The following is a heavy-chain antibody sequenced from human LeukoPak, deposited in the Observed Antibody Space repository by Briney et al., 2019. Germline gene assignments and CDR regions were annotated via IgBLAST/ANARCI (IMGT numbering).Heavy chain of an antibody. D-gene: IGHD3-22*01. Sequence: SQTLSLTCTVSGGSISSGDSYWSWIRQPPGKGLECIAYMYYSGSTYYNPSLKSRVTMSADTSKNQLSLKLSSVTAADTAVYYCARPYYYDSRIDPWGQGILVTVSS. V-gene: IGHV4-30-4*01. J-gene: IGHJ5*02. CDR3: ARPYYYDSRIDP. CDR1: GGSISSGDSY. CDR2: MYYSGST.